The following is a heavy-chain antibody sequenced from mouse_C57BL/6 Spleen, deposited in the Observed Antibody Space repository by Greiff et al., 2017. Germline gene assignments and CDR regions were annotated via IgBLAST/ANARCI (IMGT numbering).Heavy chain of an antibody. CDR3: ARNYGYDLYYAMDY. V-gene: IGHV5-12*01. CDR2: ISNGGGST. Sequence: EVKLQESGGGLVQPGGSLKLSCAASGFTFSDYYMYWVRQTPEKRLEWVAYISNGGGSTYYPDTVKGRFTISRDNAKNTLYLQMSRLTSEDTAMYYCARNYGYDLYYAMDYWGQGTSVTVSS. J-gene: IGHJ4*01. D-gene: IGHD2-2*01. CDR1: GFTFSDYY.